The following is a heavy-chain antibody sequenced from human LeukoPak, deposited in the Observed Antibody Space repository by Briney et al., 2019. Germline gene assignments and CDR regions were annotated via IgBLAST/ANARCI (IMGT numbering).Heavy chain of an antibody. D-gene: IGHD3-10*01. Sequence: ASVKVSCKASGYTFTSYYMHWVRQAPGQGLEWMGIINPSGGSTSYAQKFQGRVTMTRDTSTSTVYMELSSLRAEDTAVYYCARDGSEHHEAEYFQHWGQGTLVTVSS. CDR3: ARDGSEHHEAEYFQH. J-gene: IGHJ1*01. V-gene: IGHV1-46*01. CDR1: GYTFTSYY. CDR2: INPSGGST.